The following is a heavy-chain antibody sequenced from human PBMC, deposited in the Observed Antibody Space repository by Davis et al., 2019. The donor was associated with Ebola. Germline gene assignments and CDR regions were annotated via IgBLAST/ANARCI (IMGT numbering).Heavy chain of an antibody. V-gene: IGHV3-7*01. CDR3: ARGSEMANPADGDY. CDR1: GFTFSTYW. Sequence: GESLKISCAASGFTFSTYWMSWVRQAPGKGLEWVANIKQDGSEKYYVDSVKGRFTISRDNAKNTLYLQMNSLRAEDTAVYYCARGSEMANPADGDYWGQGPLVTVSS. D-gene: IGHD5-24*01. CDR2: IKQDGSEK. J-gene: IGHJ4*02.